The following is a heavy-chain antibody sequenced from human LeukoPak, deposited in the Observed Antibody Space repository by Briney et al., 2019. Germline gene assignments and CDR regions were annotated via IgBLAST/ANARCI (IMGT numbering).Heavy chain of an antibody. V-gene: IGHV3-30*04. CDR1: GFTFSSYA. Sequence: GGSLRLSCAASGFTFSSYAMHWVRQAPGKGLEWVAVISYDGSNKYYADSVKGRFTISRDNSKNTLYLQMNSLRAEDTAVYYCARDQLEDSSGYLGYWGQGTLVTVSS. J-gene: IGHJ4*02. CDR3: ARDQLEDSSGYLGY. CDR2: ISYDGSNK. D-gene: IGHD3-22*01.